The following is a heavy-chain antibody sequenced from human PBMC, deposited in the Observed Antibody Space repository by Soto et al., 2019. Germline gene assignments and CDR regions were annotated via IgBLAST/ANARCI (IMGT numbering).Heavy chain of an antibody. V-gene: IGHV3-30*18. J-gene: IGHJ6*02. D-gene: IGHD5-12*01. Sequence: QVQLVESGGGVVQPGRSLRLSCAASGFTFSSYGMHWVRQAPGKGLEWVAVISYDGSNKYYADSVKGRFTISRDSSKNTXXLQMNSLRGEDTAVYYCAKERYSGYDYYYYYGMDVWGQGTTVTVSS. CDR2: ISYDGSNK. CDR3: AKERYSGYDYYYYYGMDV. CDR1: GFTFSSYG.